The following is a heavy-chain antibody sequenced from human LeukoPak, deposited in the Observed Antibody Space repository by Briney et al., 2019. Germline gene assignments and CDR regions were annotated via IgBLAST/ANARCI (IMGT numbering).Heavy chain of an antibody. J-gene: IGHJ3*02. CDR2: IIPIFGTA. CDR1: GGTFSSYA. D-gene: IGHD1-26*01. V-gene: IGHV1-69*13. Sequence: ASVKVSCKASGGTFSSYAISWVRQAPGQGLGWMGGIIPIFGTANYAQKFQGRVTITADESTSTAYMELSSLRSEDTAVYYCARDRPRLGATTAFDIWGQGTMVTVSS. CDR3: ARDRPRLGATTAFDI.